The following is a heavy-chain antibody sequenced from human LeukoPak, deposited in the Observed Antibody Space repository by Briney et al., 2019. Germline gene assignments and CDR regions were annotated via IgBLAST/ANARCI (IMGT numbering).Heavy chain of an antibody. D-gene: IGHD3-10*01. Sequence: GGSLRLSCAASGFTFSSYAMSWVRQAPGKGLEWVSAISGSGDSTYYADSVKGRFTTSRDNSKNMLYLQMNSLRAEDTAVYYCAKDQGYYGSGSYKEYFQHWGQGTLVTVSS. CDR3: AKDQGYYGSGSYKEYFQH. V-gene: IGHV3-23*01. CDR2: ISGSGDST. CDR1: GFTFSSYA. J-gene: IGHJ1*01.